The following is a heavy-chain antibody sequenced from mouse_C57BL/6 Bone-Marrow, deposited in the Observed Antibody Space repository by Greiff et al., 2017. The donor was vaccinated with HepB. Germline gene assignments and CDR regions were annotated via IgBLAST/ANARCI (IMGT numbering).Heavy chain of an antibody. CDR1: GFTFSSYG. D-gene: IGHD1-1*01. J-gene: IGHJ2*01. Sequence: EVKVVESGGDLVKPGGSLKLSCAASGFTFSSYGMSWVRQTPDKRLEWVATISSGGSYTYYPDSVKGRFTISRDNAKNTLYLQMSSLKSEDTAMYYCARTSGYYYGSSFDYWGQGTTLTVSS. V-gene: IGHV5-6*01. CDR2: ISSGGSYT. CDR3: ARTSGYYYGSSFDY.